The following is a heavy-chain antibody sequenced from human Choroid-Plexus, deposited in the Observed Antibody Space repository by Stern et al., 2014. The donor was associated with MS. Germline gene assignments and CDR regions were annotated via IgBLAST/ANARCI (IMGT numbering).Heavy chain of an antibody. V-gene: IGHV1-46*01. CDR3: ARDNGGWSVDS. D-gene: IGHD6-19*01. CDR2: INPGGGST. J-gene: IGHJ4*02. CDR1: GYTFTSNK. Sequence: VQLVQSGAEVKKHGASVKVSCKAFGYTFTSNKMHWVRQAPGQGLEWMGIINPGGGSTRYAQKLQGRVTMTRDTSTSTVYMELTSLRSEDTAVYSCARDNGGWSVDSWGQGTLVIVSS.